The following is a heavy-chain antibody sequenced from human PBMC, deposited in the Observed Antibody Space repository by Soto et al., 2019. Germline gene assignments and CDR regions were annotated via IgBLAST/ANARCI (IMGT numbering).Heavy chain of an antibody. Sequence: GGSLRLSCAASGFTFSSYSMNWVRQAPGKGLEWVSSISSSSSYIYYADPVKGRFTISRDNAKNSLYLQMNSLRAEDTAVYYCARERQQLVALDAFDIWGQGTMVTVSS. CDR1: GFTFSSYS. CDR2: ISSSSSYI. D-gene: IGHD6-13*01. V-gene: IGHV3-21*01. J-gene: IGHJ3*02. CDR3: ARERQQLVALDAFDI.